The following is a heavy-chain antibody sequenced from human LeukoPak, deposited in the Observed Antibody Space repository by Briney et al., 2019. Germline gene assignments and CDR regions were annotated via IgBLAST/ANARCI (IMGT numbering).Heavy chain of an antibody. CDR1: GFTFGRYW. Sequence: GSLRLSCAASGFTFGRYWMSWVRQTPGKGLEWVANIKEDGTEEYYVDSVKGRFTISRDNAKNSLYLQMNNLGAEDTAVYYCARDDGIRTTDYWGQGTLVSVSS. CDR2: IKEDGTEE. CDR3: ARDDGIRTTDY. J-gene: IGHJ4*02. D-gene: IGHD1-14*01. V-gene: IGHV3-7*03.